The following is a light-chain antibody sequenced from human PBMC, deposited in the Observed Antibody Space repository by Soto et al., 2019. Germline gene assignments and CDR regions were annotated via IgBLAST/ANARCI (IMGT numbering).Light chain of an antibody. Sequence: EIVLTQSPATLSLSPGERATLSCRASQSISIYLAWYQQKPGQAPRVLIYDAYNRATGIPARFSGSGSGTDFTLTISRLEPEDFAVYYCQQRSNWPLTFGGGTRVEIK. J-gene: IGKJ4*01. CDR3: QQRSNWPLT. CDR2: DAY. CDR1: QSISIY. V-gene: IGKV3-11*01.